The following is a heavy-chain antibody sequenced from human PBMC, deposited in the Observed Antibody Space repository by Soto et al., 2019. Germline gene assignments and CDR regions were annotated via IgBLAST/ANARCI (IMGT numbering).Heavy chain of an antibody. Sequence: GASVKVSCKASGCTFTNYGISWVRQAPGQGLEWMGWISAYNGNTNYAQKLQARVTMTTDTSTSTAYMELRSLRSDDTAVYYCARERDGYNFIGAFDIWGQGTMVTVSS. J-gene: IGHJ3*02. D-gene: IGHD5-12*01. CDR2: ISAYNGNT. CDR3: ARERDGYNFIGAFDI. CDR1: GCTFTNYG. V-gene: IGHV1-18*04.